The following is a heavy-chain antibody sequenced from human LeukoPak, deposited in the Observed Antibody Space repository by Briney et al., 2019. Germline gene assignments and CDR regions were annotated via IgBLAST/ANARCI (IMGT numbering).Heavy chain of an antibody. CDR2: ISYDGSNK. J-gene: IGHJ3*02. V-gene: IGHV3-30-3*01. CDR3: ASPYGSGSYWDAFDI. D-gene: IGHD3-10*01. CDR1: GFTFSSYA. Sequence: GGSLRLSCGASGFTFSSYAMHRVRQAPGKGLEWVAVISYDGSNKYYADSVKGRFTISRDNSKNTLYLQMNSLRAEDTAVYYCASPYGSGSYWDAFDIWGQGTMVTVSS.